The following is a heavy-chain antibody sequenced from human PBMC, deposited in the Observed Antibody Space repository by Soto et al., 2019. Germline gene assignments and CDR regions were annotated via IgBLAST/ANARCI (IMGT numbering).Heavy chain of an antibody. V-gene: IGHV3-11*05. Sequence: QVQLVESGGGLVKPGGSLRLSCAASGFTFSDYYMSWIRQAPGKGLEWVSYISSSSRYTNYADAVKGRFTISKDNARNALYRQMNSLRAEDTAVYYCAGDNRLFCRPGYYFGMDVLGQGTTVTVSS. CDR3: AGDNRLFCRPGYYFGMDV. J-gene: IGHJ6*02. CDR2: ISSSSRYT. D-gene: IGHD3-22*01. CDR1: GFTFSDYY.